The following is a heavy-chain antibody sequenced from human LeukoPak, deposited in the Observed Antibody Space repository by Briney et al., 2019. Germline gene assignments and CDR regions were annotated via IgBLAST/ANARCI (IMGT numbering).Heavy chain of an antibody. Sequence: ASVKVSCKASGYTFTDYYVHWVRQAPGQGLEWMGRISPNSGGTNYAQKFRGRLTVTRDTSISTAYMELSSLRSDATPVYYCAKNRAGAYADYWGQGPLVTVSS. CDR1: GYTFTDYY. V-gene: IGHV1-2*06. D-gene: IGHD4-17*01. CDR2: ISPNSGGT. J-gene: IGHJ4*02. CDR3: AKNRAGAYADY.